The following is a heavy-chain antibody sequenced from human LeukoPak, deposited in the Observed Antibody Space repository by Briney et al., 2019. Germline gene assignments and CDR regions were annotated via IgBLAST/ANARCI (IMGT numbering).Heavy chain of an antibody. CDR1: GGSISSSSYY. V-gene: IGHV4-39*01. Sequence: SETLSLTCTVSGGSISSSSYYWGWIRQPPGKGLEWIGSIYYSGSTYYNPSLKSRVTISVDTSRNQFSLKLSSVTAADTAVYYCARSIFFDYWGQGTLVTVSS. CDR2: IYYSGST. J-gene: IGHJ4*02. D-gene: IGHD2-21*01. CDR3: ARSIFFDY.